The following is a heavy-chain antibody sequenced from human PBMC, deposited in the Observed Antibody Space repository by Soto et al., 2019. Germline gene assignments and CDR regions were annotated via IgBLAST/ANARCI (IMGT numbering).Heavy chain of an antibody. CDR3: AQKGSGDVPLEY. CDR1: GFSLSSNGVG. CDR2: VYWDDVK. Sequence: QITLKESGPTLVKPTQTLTLTCTLSGFSLSSNGVGVGWIRQSPGKALEWLAVVYWDDVKHYSPSLERRLTITKDTSETEVVLTMTNMDPVDTATYYCAQKGSGDVPLEYCGQGILVTVSS. D-gene: IGHD4-17*01. J-gene: IGHJ4*02. V-gene: IGHV2-5*02.